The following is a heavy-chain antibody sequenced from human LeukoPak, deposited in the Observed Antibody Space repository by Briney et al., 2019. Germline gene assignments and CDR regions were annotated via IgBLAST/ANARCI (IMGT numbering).Heavy chain of an antibody. V-gene: IGHV1-18*01. J-gene: IGHJ4*02. Sequence: ASVKVSCKASGYTFTSYGISWVRLAPGQGLEWMGWISAYNGNTNYAQKLQGRVTMTTDTSTSTAYMELRSLRSDDTAVYYCARDDEMGATLLPYYFDYWGQGTLVTVSS. CDR3: ARDDEMGATLLPYYFDY. CDR2: ISAYNGNT. D-gene: IGHD1-26*01. CDR1: GYTFTSYG.